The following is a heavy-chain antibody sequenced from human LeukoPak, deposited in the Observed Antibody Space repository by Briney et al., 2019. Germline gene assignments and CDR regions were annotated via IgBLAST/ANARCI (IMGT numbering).Heavy chain of an antibody. CDR2: IISSGRYI. J-gene: IGHJ4*02. CDR1: GFSFSSYT. Sequence: GGSLSLACAVSGFSFSSYTMSWVRQAPGKGLEWVSSIISSGRYIYYADSVKGRFTISRDNAKNSLSLQRNSLRAEDTAVYYCARDCGGHCSRGNCYLGYLYYSGQGALVSAS. D-gene: IGHD2-2*01. V-gene: IGHV3-21*03. CDR3: ARDCGGHCSRGNCYLGYLYY.